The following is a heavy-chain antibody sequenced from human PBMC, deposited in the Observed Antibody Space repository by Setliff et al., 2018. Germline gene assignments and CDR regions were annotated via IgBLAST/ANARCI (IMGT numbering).Heavy chain of an antibody. J-gene: IGHJ6*03. V-gene: IGHV4-61*09. Sequence: ASETLSLTCTVSGDSISSGTYYWSYWTWIRQPAGKGLEWIGHIYTGGSTNYNPSLKSRVTISVDRSKNQFSLKLSSVIAADTAVYYCARDLYSSSSGGFYYYYYYMDVWGKGTTVTVSS. CDR1: GDSISSGTYY. CDR2: IYTGGST. CDR3: ARDLYSSSSGGFYYYYYYMDV. D-gene: IGHD6-6*01.